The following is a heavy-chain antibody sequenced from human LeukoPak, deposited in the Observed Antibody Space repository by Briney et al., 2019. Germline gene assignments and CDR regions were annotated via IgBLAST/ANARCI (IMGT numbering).Heavy chain of an antibody. CDR2: IRYDGSNK. CDR1: GFTFSSYG. V-gene: IGHV3-30*02. D-gene: IGHD3-10*01. Sequence: PGGSLRLSCAASGFTFSSYGMHWVRQAPGKGLEWVAFIRYDGSNKYYADSVKGRFTISRDNSKNTLYLQMNSLRAEDTAVYYCATPLLWFGELLSELDYWGQGTLVTVSS. CDR3: ATPLLWFGELLSELDY. J-gene: IGHJ4*02.